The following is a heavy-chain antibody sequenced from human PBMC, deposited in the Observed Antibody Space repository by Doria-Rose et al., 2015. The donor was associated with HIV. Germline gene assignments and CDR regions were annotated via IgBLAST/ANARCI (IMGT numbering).Heavy chain of an antibody. Sequence: QVTLKESGPVLVKPTETLTLTCTVSGVSLSSPGMGVSWIRQPPGKALEWLANIFSDDARSYKTSLESRLTISRGTSKRQVVLTMTDMDPVDTATYYCARIKSSRWYHKYYFDFWGQGTLVIVSA. CDR1: GVSLSSPGMG. CDR3: ARIKSSRWYHKYYFDF. CDR2: IFSDDAR. D-gene: IGHD6-13*01. J-gene: IGHJ4*02. V-gene: IGHV2-26*01.